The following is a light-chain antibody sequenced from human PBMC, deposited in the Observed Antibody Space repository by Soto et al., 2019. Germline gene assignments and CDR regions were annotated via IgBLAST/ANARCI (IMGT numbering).Light chain of an antibody. CDR3: SSYTSSDTPDV. Sequence: QSALTQPASVSGSPGQSITISCTGTSSDVGDYKYVSWYQQHPDKAPKLIIFVNSNRPSGISNRFSASKSGNTASLTISGLRAEDEADYYCSSYTSSDTPDVFGTGTKLTVL. CDR1: SSDVGDYKY. J-gene: IGLJ1*01. V-gene: IGLV2-14*01. CDR2: VNS.